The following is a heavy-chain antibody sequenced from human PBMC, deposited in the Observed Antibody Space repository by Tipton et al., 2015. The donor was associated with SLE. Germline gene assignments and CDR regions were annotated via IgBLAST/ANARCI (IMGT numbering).Heavy chain of an antibody. Sequence: SLRLSCAASGFTFSSYWMSWVRQAPGKGLEWVANIKQDGSEKYYVDSVKGRFTISRDNAKNSLYLQMNSLRAEDTAAYYCARQGIAVAHGDYWGQGTLVTVSS. CDR3: ARQGIAVAHGDY. V-gene: IGHV3-7*01. D-gene: IGHD6-19*01. CDR1: GFTFSSYW. CDR2: IKQDGSEK. J-gene: IGHJ4*02.